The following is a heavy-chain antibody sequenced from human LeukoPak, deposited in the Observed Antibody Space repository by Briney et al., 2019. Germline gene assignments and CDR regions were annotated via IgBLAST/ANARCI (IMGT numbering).Heavy chain of an antibody. CDR2: MNPNSGNT. CDR1: GYTFTSYD. V-gene: IGHV1-8*01. CDR3: ARVHSGPVAFDI. Sequence: AASVKASCKASGYTFTSYDINWVRQATGQGLEWMGWMNPNSGNTGYAQKFQGRVTMTRNTSISTAYMELSSLRSEDTAVYYCARVHSGPVAFDIWGQGTMVTVSS. J-gene: IGHJ3*02. D-gene: IGHD1-26*01.